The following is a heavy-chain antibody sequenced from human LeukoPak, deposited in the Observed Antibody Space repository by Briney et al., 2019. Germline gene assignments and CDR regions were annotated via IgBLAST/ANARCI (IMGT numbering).Heavy chain of an antibody. V-gene: IGHV3-30*03. CDR1: GFTFSSYG. Sequence: GGSLRLSCAASGFTFSSYGMHWVRQAPGKGLEWVAVISYDGSNKYYADSVKGRFTISRDNSKNTLYLQMNSLRAEDTALYYCAREIYDSSGSDYWGQGTLVTVSS. D-gene: IGHD3-22*01. CDR3: AREIYDSSGSDY. CDR2: ISYDGSNK. J-gene: IGHJ4*02.